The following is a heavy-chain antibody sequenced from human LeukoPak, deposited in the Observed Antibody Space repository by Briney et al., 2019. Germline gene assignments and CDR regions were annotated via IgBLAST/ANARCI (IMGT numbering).Heavy chain of an antibody. V-gene: IGHV3-7*02. CDR1: GFTFSSYW. D-gene: IGHD6-13*01. CDR3: ARVVGLRRSPIAAAGTGWFDP. J-gene: IGHJ5*02. CDR2: IKQDGSEK. Sequence: PGGSLRLSCAASGFTFSSYWMSWVRQAPGKGLEWVANIKQDGSEKYYVDSVKGRFTISRDNAKNSLYLQMNSLRAEDTAVYYCARVVGLRRSPIAAAGTGWFDPWGQGTLVTVSS.